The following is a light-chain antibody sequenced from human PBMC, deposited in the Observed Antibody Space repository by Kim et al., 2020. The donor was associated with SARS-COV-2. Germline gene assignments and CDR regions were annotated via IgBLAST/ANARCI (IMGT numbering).Light chain of an antibody. CDR1: QSVYSNF. Sequence: EIVLTQTPGTLSLSPGERATLSCRASQSVYSNFLAWYQHKPGQAPRLLFYGASSRATGVPDRFSGSGSGTDFTLTINRLEPEDFAVYYCQQYGRSPEKKWTFRRGTQVDIK. V-gene: IGKV3-20*01. CDR2: GAS. J-gene: IGKJ1*01. CDR3: QQYGRSPEKKWT.